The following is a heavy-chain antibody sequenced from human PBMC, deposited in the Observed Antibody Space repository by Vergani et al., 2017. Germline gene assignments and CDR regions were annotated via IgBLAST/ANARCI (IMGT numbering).Heavy chain of an antibody. J-gene: IGHJ4*02. D-gene: IGHD3-16*02. CDR2: IYSGGST. CDR3: ARGGRSRSGYYFDY. CDR1: GFTVSSNY. Sequence: EVQLVESGGGLIQPGGSLRLSCAASGFTVSSNYMSWVRQAPGKGLEWVSVIYSGGSTYYADSVKGRFTISRDNSKNTLYLQMNILRAEDTAVYYCARGGRSRSGYYFDYWGQGTLVTVSS. V-gene: IGHV3-53*01.